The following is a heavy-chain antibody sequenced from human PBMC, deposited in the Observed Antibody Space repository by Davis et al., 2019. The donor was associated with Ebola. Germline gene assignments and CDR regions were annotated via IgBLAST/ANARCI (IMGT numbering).Heavy chain of an antibody. J-gene: IGHJ6*02. V-gene: IGHV3-48*03. CDR2: ISSRGTTI. Sequence: GESLKISCAASGFTFSSYEMNWVRQAPGEGLEWVSYISSRGTTIFYADSVKGRFTISRDNAKDSLYLQMNSLRAEDTAVYYCAKDPLLWFGELLRVTQYYYYGMDVWGQGTTVTVSS. D-gene: IGHD3-10*01. CDR3: AKDPLLWFGELLRVTQYYYYGMDV. CDR1: GFTFSSYE.